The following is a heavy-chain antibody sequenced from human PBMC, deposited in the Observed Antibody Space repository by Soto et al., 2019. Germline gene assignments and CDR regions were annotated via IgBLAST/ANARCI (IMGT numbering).Heavy chain of an antibody. D-gene: IGHD1-26*01. V-gene: IGHV3-23*01. Sequence: GGSLRLSCAASGFTFSSYAMSWVRQAPGKGLEWVSAISGSGGSTYYADSVKGRFTISRDNSKNTLYLQMNSLRAEDTAVYYCANGGATKPYYYYYYMDVWGKGTTVTVSS. CDR1: GFTFSSYA. J-gene: IGHJ6*03. CDR2: ISGSGGST. CDR3: ANGGATKPYYYYYYMDV.